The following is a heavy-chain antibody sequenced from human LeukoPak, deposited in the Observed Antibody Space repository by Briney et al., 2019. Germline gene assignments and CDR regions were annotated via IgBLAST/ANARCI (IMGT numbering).Heavy chain of an antibody. CDR1: GFTFTNYA. CDR3: AKDVQGVVVVVAATD. Sequence: GGSLRLSCAASGFTFTNYAMGWVRQAPGKGLEWISAITDDGYSTYHADSVKGRFTISRGNSKNTLYLQMDSLRAEDTAVYYCAKDVQGVVVVVAATDWGQGTLVTVSS. V-gene: IGHV3-23*01. D-gene: IGHD2-15*01. J-gene: IGHJ4*02. CDR2: ITDDGYST.